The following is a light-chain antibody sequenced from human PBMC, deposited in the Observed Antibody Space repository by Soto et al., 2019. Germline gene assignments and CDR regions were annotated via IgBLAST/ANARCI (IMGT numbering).Light chain of an antibody. CDR1: QSISSW. J-gene: IGKJ1*01. CDR2: KAS. Sequence: DIQMTQSPSTLSASVGDRVTNTCRASQSISSWLAWYQQKPGKAPKLLIYKASSLESGVPSRFSGSGSGTEFTLTINSLQPDDFATYYCQQYNSYPWTFGQGTKVEIK. CDR3: QQYNSYPWT. V-gene: IGKV1-5*03.